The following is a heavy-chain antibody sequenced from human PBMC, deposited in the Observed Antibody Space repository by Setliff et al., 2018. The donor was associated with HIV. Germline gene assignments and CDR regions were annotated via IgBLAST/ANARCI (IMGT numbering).Heavy chain of an antibody. CDR2: IIPKSNTP. J-gene: IGHJ4*02. V-gene: IGHV1-69*13. CDR3: ARGSPIVWFGEFLYPEIDY. CDR1: GYTFIGHY. D-gene: IGHD3-10*01. Sequence: GASVKVSCKASGYTFIGHYMHWVRQAPGQGLEWMGGIIPKSNTPDYAQIFKGRLTITADESTSTAHMELVGLTSEDTAVYYCARGSPIVWFGEFLYPEIDYWGQGSLVTAPQ.